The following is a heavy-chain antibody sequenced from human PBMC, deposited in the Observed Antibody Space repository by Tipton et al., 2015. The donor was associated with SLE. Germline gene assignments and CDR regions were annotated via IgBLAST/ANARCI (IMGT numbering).Heavy chain of an antibody. CDR3: ARGYNGLKSGFDP. Sequence: TLSLTCAVSGGSISSGGYSWTWIRQPPGKGLEWIGYIYTSGSTNYNPSLKSRVTISVDTSKNQFSLKLRSVTAADTAVYYCARGYNGLKSGFDPWGQGTLVPVSS. CDR2: IYTSGST. V-gene: IGHV4-30-2*01. J-gene: IGHJ5*02. D-gene: IGHD1-14*01. CDR1: GGSISSGGYS.